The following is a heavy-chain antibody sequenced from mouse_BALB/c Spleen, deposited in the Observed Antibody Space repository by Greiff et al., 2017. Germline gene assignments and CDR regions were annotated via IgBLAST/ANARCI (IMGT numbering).Heavy chain of an antibody. CDR3: ARSTMIIWYFDV. V-gene: IGHV1-54*01. CDR2: INPGSGGT. J-gene: IGHJ1*01. D-gene: IGHD2-4*01. CDR1: GYAFTNYL. Sequence: QVQLKESGAELVRPGTSVKVSCKASGYAFTNYLIEWVKQRPGQGLEWIGVINPGSGGTNYNEKFKGKATLTADKSSSTAYMQLSSLTSDDSAVYFCARSTMIIWYFDVWGAGTTVTVSS.